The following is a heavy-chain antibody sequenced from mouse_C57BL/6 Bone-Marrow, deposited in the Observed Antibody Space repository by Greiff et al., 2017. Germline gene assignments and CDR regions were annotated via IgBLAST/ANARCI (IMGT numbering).Heavy chain of an antibody. CDR2: ISGGGGNT. V-gene: IGHV5-9*01. CDR1: GFTFSSYT. D-gene: IGHD1-1*01. CDR3: SRQVTTVLATKYFDV. Sequence: EVKLMESGGGLVKPGGSLKLSCAASGFTFSSYTMSWVRQTPEKRLQWVAAISGGGGNTYYPDSVKGRFTISRDNDKNILYLQMSSLRSEDTALYYCSRQVTTVLATKYFDVWGTGTTVTVPS. J-gene: IGHJ1*03.